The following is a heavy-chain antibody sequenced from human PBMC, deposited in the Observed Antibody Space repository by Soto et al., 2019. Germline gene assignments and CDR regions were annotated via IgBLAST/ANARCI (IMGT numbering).Heavy chain of an antibody. CDR1: GFTFSSYG. Sequence: GGSLRLSCAASGFTFSSYGMHWVRQAPGKGLEWVAVIWYDGSNKYYADSVKGRFTISRDNSKNTLYLQMNSLRAEDTAVYYCARDLLEWTGGYYYGMDVWGQGTTVTVSS. J-gene: IGHJ6*02. CDR3: ARDLLEWTGGYYYGMDV. V-gene: IGHV3-33*01. D-gene: IGHD3-3*01. CDR2: IWYDGSNK.